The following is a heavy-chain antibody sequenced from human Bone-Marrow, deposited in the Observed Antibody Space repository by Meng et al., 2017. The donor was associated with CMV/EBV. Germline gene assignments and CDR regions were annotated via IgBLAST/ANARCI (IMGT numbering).Heavy chain of an antibody. CDR2: TYYRSKWYN. V-gene: IGHV6-1*01. CDR1: GDSVSSNSAA. Sequence: SQTLSLTCAISGDSVSSNSAAWNWIRQSPSRGLEWLGRTYYRSKWYNDYAVSVKSRITINPDTSKNQFSLQLNSVTPEDTAVYYCAREGYCGGDCYSNYVDYWGQGTVVTVPS. J-gene: IGHJ4*02. D-gene: IGHD2-21*01. CDR3: AREGYCGGDCYSNYVDY.